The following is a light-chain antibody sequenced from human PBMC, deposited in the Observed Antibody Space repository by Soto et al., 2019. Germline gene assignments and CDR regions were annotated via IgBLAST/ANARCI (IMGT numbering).Light chain of an antibody. CDR2: AAS. CDR3: QPYGSAPWT. J-gene: IGKJ1*01. V-gene: IGKV3-20*01. CDR1: ESVSSNY. Sequence: EIVLTQSPGTLSSTPGERATLSCRASESVSSNYLAWYQQRPGQAPRLLIYAASNRASGIPDRFGGSGSGTDFTLTVSRLEPEDFAVYYCQPYGSAPWTFGQGTKV.